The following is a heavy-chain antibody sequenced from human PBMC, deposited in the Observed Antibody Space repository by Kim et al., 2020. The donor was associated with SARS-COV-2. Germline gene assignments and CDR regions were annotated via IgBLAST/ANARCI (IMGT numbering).Heavy chain of an antibody. CDR2: P. J-gene: IGHJ4*02. Sequence: PTNTQSFTGRFVFSLDTSVSTAYLQISSLKAEDTAVYYCAREGAAAFFDYWGQGTLVTVSS. V-gene: IGHV7-4-1*02. CDR3: AREGAAAFFDY. D-gene: IGHD6-13*01.